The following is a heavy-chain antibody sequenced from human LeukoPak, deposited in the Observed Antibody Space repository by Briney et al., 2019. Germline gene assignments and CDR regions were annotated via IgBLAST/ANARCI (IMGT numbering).Heavy chain of an antibody. CDR3: VSWAGKYYETSDYSLAPSNS. V-gene: IGHV3-7*01. Sequence: GGSLRLSCAASGFTFDSYWMSWVRQAPGKGLEWVANIKQDGNEKYYVDSVKGRFTISRDNAKNSLYLQMNSLRAEDTAVYYCVSWAGKYYETSDYSLAPSNSWGQGTLVTVSS. CDR2: IKQDGNEK. D-gene: IGHD3-22*01. J-gene: IGHJ5*02. CDR1: GFTFDSYW.